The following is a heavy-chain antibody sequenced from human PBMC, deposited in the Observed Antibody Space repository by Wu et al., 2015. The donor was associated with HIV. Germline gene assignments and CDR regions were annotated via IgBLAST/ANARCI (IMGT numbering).Heavy chain of an antibody. V-gene: IGHV1-18*01. Sequence: QVQLVQSGAEVKKPGASVKVSCKASGYTFTSYGISWVRQAPGQGLEWMGWISAYNGSIIFAQNFQGRVTMTTDTLTNTAYMELRGLKFDDAAIYYCARDRRLLWFGEPLGYWGQGTLVIVSS. CDR3: ARDRRLLWFGEPLGY. CDR2: ISAYNGSI. J-gene: IGHJ4*02. CDR1: GYTFTSYG. D-gene: IGHD3-10*01.